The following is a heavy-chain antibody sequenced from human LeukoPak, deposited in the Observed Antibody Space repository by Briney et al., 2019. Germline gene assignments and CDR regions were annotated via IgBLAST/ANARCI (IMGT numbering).Heavy chain of an antibody. V-gene: IGHV4-59*01. J-gene: IGHJ3*02. CDR2: IYDSGST. D-gene: IGHD3-22*01. CDR1: GGSISSYY. Sequence: SETLSLTCTVSGGSISSYYWSWIRQPPGKGLEWIGYIYDSGSTNYNPSLKSRVTISVDTSKDQFSLKVSSVTAADTAVYYCASLTTADAFDIWGQGTMVTVSS. CDR3: ASLTTADAFDI.